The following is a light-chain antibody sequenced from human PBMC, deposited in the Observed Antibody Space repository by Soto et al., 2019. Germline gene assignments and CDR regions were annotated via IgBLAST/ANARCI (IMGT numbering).Light chain of an antibody. V-gene: IGKV1-9*01. J-gene: IGKJ5*01. CDR2: AAS. Sequence: DIQMTQSPSTLSGSVGDRVTITCRASQGISSYLAWYQQKPGKAPKLLIYAASTLQSGVPSRFSGSGSGTEFTLTISSLQPEDVATYYCQQLNSYPTFGQGTRLEIK. CDR1: QGISSY. CDR3: QQLNSYPT.